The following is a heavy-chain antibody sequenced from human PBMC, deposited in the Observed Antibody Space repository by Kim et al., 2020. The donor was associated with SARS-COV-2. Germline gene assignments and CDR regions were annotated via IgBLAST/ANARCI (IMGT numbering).Heavy chain of an antibody. CDR3: ATAAGFYFYYGMDV. Sequence: AQKFQGRVTITADESTSTAYMELSSLRSEDTAVYYCATAAGFYFYYGMDVWDQGTTVTVSS. D-gene: IGHD6-13*01. V-gene: IGHV1-69*01. J-gene: IGHJ6*02.